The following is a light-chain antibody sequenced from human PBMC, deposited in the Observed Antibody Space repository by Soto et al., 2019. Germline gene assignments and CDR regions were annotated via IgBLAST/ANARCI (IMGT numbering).Light chain of an antibody. CDR3: QQSYSAPRVFT. CDR2: AAS. Sequence: DIQMTQSPSSLSASVGDRVTITCRASQSISSYLNWYQQKPGKAPKLLISAASSLQSGVPSRFSGSGSGTDFTLTISSLQPEDFATYYCQQSYSAPRVFTFGPGTKVYIK. CDR1: QSISSY. J-gene: IGKJ3*01. V-gene: IGKV1-39*01.